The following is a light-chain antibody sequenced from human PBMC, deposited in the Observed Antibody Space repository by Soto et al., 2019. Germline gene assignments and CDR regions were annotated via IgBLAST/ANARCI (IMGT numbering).Light chain of an antibody. V-gene: IGLV2-14*01. CDR3: FSYRSTGILL. Sequence: QSALTQPASVSGSPGQSITISCTGTSGDIGSYNRVSWYQQHPGKAPKLMIYEVSNRPSGVSTRFSGSKSGNTASLTISGLQAEDEADYYCFSYRSTGILLFGGGTKLTVL. CDR1: SGDIGSYNR. J-gene: IGLJ2*01. CDR2: EVS.